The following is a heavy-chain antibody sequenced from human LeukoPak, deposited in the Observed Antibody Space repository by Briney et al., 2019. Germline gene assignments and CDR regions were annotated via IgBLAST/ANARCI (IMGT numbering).Heavy chain of an antibody. D-gene: IGHD2/OR15-2a*01. V-gene: IGHV3-30*18. J-gene: IGHJ4*02. CDR3: AEELPFLPPRD. Sequence: GGSLRLSCAASGFTFSSYGMHWVRQAPGKGLEWVAVISYDGSNKYYADSVKGRFTISRDNSKNTLYLQMNSLRAEDTAVYYCAEELPFLPPRDWGQGTLVTVSS. CDR1: GFTFSSYG. CDR2: ISYDGSNK.